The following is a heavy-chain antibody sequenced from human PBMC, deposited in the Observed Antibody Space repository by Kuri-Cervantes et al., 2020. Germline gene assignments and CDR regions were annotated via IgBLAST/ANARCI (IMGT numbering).Heavy chain of an antibody. CDR2: IKQDGSEK. CDR3: ATLPFISGWTYPGFDF. V-gene: IGHV3-7*03. D-gene: IGHD6-25*01. CDR1: GFTFSSYW. J-gene: IGHJ4*02. Sequence: GGSLRLSCAASGFTFSSYWMHWVRQAPGKGLEWVANIKQDGSEKYYVDSVNGRFTISRDDSKKMLFLDMNSLETEDTAVYHCATLPFISGWTYPGFDFWGQGTLVTVSS.